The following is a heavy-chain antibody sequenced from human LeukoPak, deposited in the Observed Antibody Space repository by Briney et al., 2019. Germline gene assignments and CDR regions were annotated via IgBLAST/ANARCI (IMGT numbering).Heavy chain of an antibody. Sequence: GSLRLSCAASGFIFSNYAMSWVRQAPGKGLEWVSGISGSGGSTYYADSVKGRFTISRDNSRDTLYLQMNSLRAGDTAIYYCVKDRPNYYGSNGHYYRQNGDYWGQGTLVAVSS. J-gene: IGHJ4*02. CDR1: GFIFSNYA. V-gene: IGHV3-23*01. D-gene: IGHD3-22*01. CDR3: VKDRPNYYGSNGHYYRQNGDY. CDR2: ISGSGGST.